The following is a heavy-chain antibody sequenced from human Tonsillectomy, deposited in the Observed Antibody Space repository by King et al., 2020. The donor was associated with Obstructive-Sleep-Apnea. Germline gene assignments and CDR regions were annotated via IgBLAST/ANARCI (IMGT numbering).Heavy chain of an antibody. V-gene: IGHV3-7*03. CDR1: GFTFSTYW. D-gene: IGHD2-15*01. Sequence: DVQLVESGGGLVQPGGSLRLSCGASGFTFSTYWMSWVRQAPGKGLEWVANIKEDGSDRYYEDAVKGRFTISRDNAKNSLYLQMDSLRAEDTAVYYCASDHGYCRGDDCYSGGWGQGTLVTVSS. CDR2: IKEDGSDR. CDR3: ASDHGYCRGDDCYSGG. J-gene: IGHJ4*02.